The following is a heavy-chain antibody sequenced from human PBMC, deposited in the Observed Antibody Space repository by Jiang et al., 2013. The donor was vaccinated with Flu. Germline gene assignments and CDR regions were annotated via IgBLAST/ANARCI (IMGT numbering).Heavy chain of an antibody. Sequence: LVESGGGVVQPGRPGDSPVQRLDSPLGVMPCIGSAGLQERGVEWVAVIWFDGNKKFYSDSVKGRFVISRDNSKNTVYLQLNDLRVDDTAVYYCAKCAKSGGDSGFADSWGQGTLVTVST. CDR3: AKCAKSGGDSGFADS. CDR2: IWFDGNKK. V-gene: IGHV3-33*03. CDR1: DSPLGVMP. D-gene: IGHD2-21*01. J-gene: IGHJ5*01.